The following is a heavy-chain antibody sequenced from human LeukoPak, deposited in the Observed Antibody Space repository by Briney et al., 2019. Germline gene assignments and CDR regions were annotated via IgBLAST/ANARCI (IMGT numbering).Heavy chain of an antibody. CDR2: VSYSGRT. J-gene: IGHJ4*02. D-gene: IGHD1-1*01. CDR3: ARHERGAENLDY. V-gene: IGHV4-59*08. CDR1: GASISNYY. Sequence: SETLSLTCTVSGASISNYYWSWIRQPPGKGLECIGYVSYSGRTNHNPSLKSRVTISADTSKDQFSLRLTSVTAADTAVYYCARHERGAENLDYWGQGTLVTVSS.